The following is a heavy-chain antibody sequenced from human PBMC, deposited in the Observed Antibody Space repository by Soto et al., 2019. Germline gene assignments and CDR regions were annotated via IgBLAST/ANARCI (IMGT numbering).Heavy chain of an antibody. Sequence: FSSCAMGWVRQAPGKGLEWVSDIIDSGASTYYADSVKGRFTISRDNSKSTLYLQMNSLRAEDTALYYCAKGRSYYYYYGVDVWGQGTTVTVSS. CDR3: AKGRSYYYYYGVDV. CDR1: FSSCA. J-gene: IGHJ6*02. V-gene: IGHV3-23*01. CDR2: IIDSGAST.